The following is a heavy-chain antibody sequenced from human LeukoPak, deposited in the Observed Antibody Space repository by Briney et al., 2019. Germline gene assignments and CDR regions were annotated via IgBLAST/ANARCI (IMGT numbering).Heavy chain of an antibody. CDR3: AREPTVTNAFDR. Sequence: PSETLSLTCAVSGVSISSYDWSWIRQPPGKGLEWIWYIYYSGSTNYYASLKSRLTISLDTSKNQFSLMQMSVTAADKAVDYYAREPTVTNAFDRWGEGTMVTDSS. CDR2: IYYSGST. D-gene: IGHD4-17*01. V-gene: IGHV4-59*01. CDR1: GVSISSYD. J-gene: IGHJ3*02.